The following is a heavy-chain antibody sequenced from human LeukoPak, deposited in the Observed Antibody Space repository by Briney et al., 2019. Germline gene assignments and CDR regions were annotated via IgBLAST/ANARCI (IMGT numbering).Heavy chain of an antibody. CDR1: GFTFSSYG. CDR2: ISYDGSNK. J-gene: IGHJ6*03. V-gene: IGHV3-30*03. CDR3: TTEERYSYGLLYYYYYYMDV. Sequence: PGRSLRLSCAASGFTFSSYGMHWVRQAPGKGLEWVAVISYDGSNKYYADSVKGRFTISRDNSKNTLYLQMNSLKTEDTAVYYCTTEERYSYGLLYYYYYYMDVWGKGTTVTISS. D-gene: IGHD5-18*01.